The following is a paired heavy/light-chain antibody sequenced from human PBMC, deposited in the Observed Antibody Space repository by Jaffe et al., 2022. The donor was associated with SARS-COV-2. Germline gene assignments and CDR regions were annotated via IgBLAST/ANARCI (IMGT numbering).Light chain of an antibody. Sequence: EIVLTQSPATLSLSPGERATLSCRASQSVSSYLAWYQQKPGQAPRLLIYDASNRATGIPARFSGSGSGTDFTLTISSLEPEDFAVYYCQQRSNLMYTFGQGTKLEIK. CDR3: QQRSNLMYT. CDR1: QSVSSY. CDR2: DAS. J-gene: IGKJ2*01. V-gene: IGKV3-11*01.
Heavy chain of an antibody. D-gene: IGHD3-22*01. J-gene: IGHJ3*02. CDR2: ISSSSSYT. V-gene: IGHV3-11*06. Sequence: QVQLVESGGGLVKPGGSLRLSCAASGFTFSDYYMSWIRQAPGKGLEWVSYISSSSSYTNYADSVKGRFTISRDNAKNSLYLQMNSLRAEDTAVYYCARVSIRGHYDSSGYYGLDAFDIWGQGTMVTVSS. CDR3: ARVSIRGHYDSSGYYGLDAFDI. CDR1: GFTFSDYY.